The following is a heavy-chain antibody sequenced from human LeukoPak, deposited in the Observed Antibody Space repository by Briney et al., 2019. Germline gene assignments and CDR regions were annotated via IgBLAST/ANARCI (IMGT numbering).Heavy chain of an antibody. Sequence: PSETLSLTCSVSGGSISSYYWSWIRQPPGKGLEWIGYIYYSGSTNYNPSLKSRVTISVDTSKNQFSLKLSSVTAADTAVYYCARSSGWSPPYFDYWGQGTLVTVSS. D-gene: IGHD6-19*01. V-gene: IGHV4-59*01. CDR2: IYYSGST. CDR1: GGSISSYY. CDR3: ARSSGWSPPYFDY. J-gene: IGHJ4*02.